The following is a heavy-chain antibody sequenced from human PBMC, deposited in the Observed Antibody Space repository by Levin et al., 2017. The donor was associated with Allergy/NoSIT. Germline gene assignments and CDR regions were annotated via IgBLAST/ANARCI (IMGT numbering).Heavy chain of an antibody. Sequence: SVKVSCKASGGTFSSYAISWVRQAPGQGLEWMGGIIPIFGTANYAQKFQGRVTITADKSTSTAYMELSSLRSEDTAVYYCAREYSSSSYAFDIWGQGTMVTVSS. CDR1: GGTFSSYA. CDR2: IIPIFGTA. J-gene: IGHJ3*02. V-gene: IGHV1-69*06. D-gene: IGHD6-6*01. CDR3: AREYSSSSYAFDI.